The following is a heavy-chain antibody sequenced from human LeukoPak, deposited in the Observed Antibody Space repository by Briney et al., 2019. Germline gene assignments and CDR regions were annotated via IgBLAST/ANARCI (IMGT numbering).Heavy chain of an antibody. V-gene: IGHV3-73*01. J-gene: IGHJ4*02. CDR3: TRRGTTNAI. CDR1: GFTFSGSA. D-gene: IGHD3-16*01. Sequence: GGSLRLSCAASGFTFSGSAMHWVRQASGKGLEWVGRIRSKANSYATAYAASVKGRFTISRDDSKNTAYLRMNSLKTEDTAVYYCTRRGTTNAIWGQGTLVTVSS. CDR2: IRSKANSYAT.